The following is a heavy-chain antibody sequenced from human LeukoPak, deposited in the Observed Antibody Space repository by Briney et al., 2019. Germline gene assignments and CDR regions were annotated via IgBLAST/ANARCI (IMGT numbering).Heavy chain of an antibody. Sequence: ATVKVSCKASGYTFTNYAIHWVRQAPGQRLEWMGWINAGNGNTKYSQKFQGRVTITRDTSASTAYMELSSLRSEDTAVYYCARDPARFDAFDIWGQGTLVTVSS. V-gene: IGHV1-3*01. D-gene: IGHD6-6*01. CDR2: INAGNGNT. CDR3: ARDPARFDAFDI. CDR1: GYTFTNYA. J-gene: IGHJ3*02.